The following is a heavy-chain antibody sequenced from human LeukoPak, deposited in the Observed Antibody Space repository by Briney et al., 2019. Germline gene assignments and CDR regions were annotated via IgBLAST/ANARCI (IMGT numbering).Heavy chain of an antibody. Sequence: GGSLRLSCAASGFTFSSYSMNWVRQAPGKGLEWVSSISSSSYIYYADSVKGRFTISRDNAKNSLYLQMNSLRGEDTAVYFCARQVSREGHFDYWGQGALVTVSS. CDR2: ISSSSYI. CDR1: GFTFSSYS. J-gene: IGHJ4*02. D-gene: IGHD1-26*01. CDR3: ARQVSREGHFDY. V-gene: IGHV3-21*01.